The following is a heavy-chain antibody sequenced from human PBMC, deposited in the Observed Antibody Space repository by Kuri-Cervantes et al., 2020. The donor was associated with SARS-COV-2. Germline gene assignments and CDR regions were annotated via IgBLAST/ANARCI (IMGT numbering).Heavy chain of an antibody. CDR3: ARSVVVVAAPYDY. Sequence: SVKVSCKASGGTFSSYAISWVRQAPGQGLEWMGGIIPIFGTASYAQKFQGRVTMTRDTSTSTVYMELSSLRSEDTAVYYCARSVVVVAAPYDYWGQGTLVTVSS. CDR1: GGTFSSYA. J-gene: IGHJ4*02. CDR2: IIPIFGTA. D-gene: IGHD2-15*01. V-gene: IGHV1-69*05.